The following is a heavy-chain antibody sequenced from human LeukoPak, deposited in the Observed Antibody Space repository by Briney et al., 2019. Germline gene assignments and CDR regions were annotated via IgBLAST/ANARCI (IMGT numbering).Heavy chain of an antibody. V-gene: IGHV3-23*01. CDR2: ISGSGGST. D-gene: IGHD6-19*01. CDR1: GFTFSSYV. J-gene: IGHJ4*02. CDR3: AKSRSHSSAWYGSDFDY. Sequence: GGSLRLSCAASGFTFSSYVMSWVRQAPGKGLEWVSDISGSGGSTYYVDSVKGRFTISRDNSNNTLYLQMNSLRAEDAALYYCAKSRSHSSAWYGSDFDYWGQGTLVTVSS.